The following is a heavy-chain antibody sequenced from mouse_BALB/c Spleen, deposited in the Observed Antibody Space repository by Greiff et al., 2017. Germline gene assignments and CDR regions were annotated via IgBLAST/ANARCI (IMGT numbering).Heavy chain of an antibody. V-gene: IGHV5-6-4*01. Sequence: DVKLVESGGGLVKPGGSLKLSCAASGFTFSSYTMSWVRQTPEKRLEWVATISSGGSYTYYPDSVKGRFTISRDNAKNTLYLQMSSLKSEDTAMYYCTREGEYGNYPYWGQGTLVTVSA. CDR1: GFTFSSYT. CDR3: TREGEYGNYPY. D-gene: IGHD2-10*02. J-gene: IGHJ3*01. CDR2: ISSGGSYT.